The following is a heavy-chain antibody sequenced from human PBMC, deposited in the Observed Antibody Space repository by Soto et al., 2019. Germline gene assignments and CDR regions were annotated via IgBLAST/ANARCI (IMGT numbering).Heavy chain of an antibody. Sequence: PGGSLRLSCAASGFTFSSYAMSWVRQAPGKGLEWVSAISGSSGNTYYADSVKGRFTISRDNAKNTLYLQMNSLRAEDTAVYYCARDDGSGDLYYWGLGTLVTVSS. CDR1: GFTFSSYA. D-gene: IGHD3-10*01. V-gene: IGHV3-23*01. J-gene: IGHJ4*02. CDR2: ISGSSGNT. CDR3: ARDDGSGDLYY.